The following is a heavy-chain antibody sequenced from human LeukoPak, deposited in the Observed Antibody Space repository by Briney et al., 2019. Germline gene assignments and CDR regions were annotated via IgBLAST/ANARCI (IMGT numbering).Heavy chain of an antibody. CDR1: GFTFSNYA. D-gene: IGHD6-13*01. Sequence: GGSLRLSCAASGFTFSNYAMSWVRQAPGKGLEVVSVISGSGLNTYYTDSVKGRFTIFRDNSKKTVYLQMSSLRAEDTAVHYCAKDRPSPYNSNWYSYLDSWGQGTLVTVSS. CDR3: AKDRPSPYNSNWYSYLDS. V-gene: IGHV3-23*01. CDR2: ISGSGLNT. J-gene: IGHJ4*02.